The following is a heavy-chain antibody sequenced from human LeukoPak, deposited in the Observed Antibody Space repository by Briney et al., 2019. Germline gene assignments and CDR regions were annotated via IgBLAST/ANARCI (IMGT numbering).Heavy chain of an antibody. D-gene: IGHD3-10*01. V-gene: IGHV1-24*01. CDR3: AVRNYYGSGSYPPP. CDR1: GYTLTELS. J-gene: IGHJ5*02. CDR2: FDPEDGET. Sequence: ASVKVSYKVSGYTLTELSMHWVRQAPGKGLEWMGGFDPEDGETIYAQKFQGRVTMTEDTSTDTAYMELSSLRSEDTAVYYCAVRNYYGSGSYPPPWGQGTLVTVSS.